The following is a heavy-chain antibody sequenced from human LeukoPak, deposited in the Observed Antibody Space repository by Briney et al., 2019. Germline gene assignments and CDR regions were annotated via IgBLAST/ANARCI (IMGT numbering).Heavy chain of an antibody. V-gene: IGHV1-46*01. CDR2: INPSGGST. J-gene: IGHJ4*02. CDR1: VYTFTSYY. D-gene: IGHD6-13*01. CDR3: ARATGYSSSWAPFEY. Sequence: ASVKVSCKASVYTFTSYYMHWVRQAPGQGLEWMGRINPSGGSTSYAQKFQGRVTMTRDMSTSTVYMELSSLRYEDTAVYYCARATGYSSSWAPFEYWGQGILVTVSS.